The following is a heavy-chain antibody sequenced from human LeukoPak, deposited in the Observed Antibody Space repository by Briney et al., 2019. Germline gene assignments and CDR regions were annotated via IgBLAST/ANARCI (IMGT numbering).Heavy chain of an antibody. Sequence: GGSLRLSCAASGFTFSSYNMNWVRQAPGKGLEWVAVIWFDGSNRNHADSVKGRFTISRDNSKNTLYLQMNSLRVEDTAVYFCVRDYCSGGSCYENNWFDPWGQGTLVTVSS. CDR3: VRDYCSGGSCYENNWFDP. CDR2: IWFDGSNR. J-gene: IGHJ5*02. CDR1: GFTFSSYN. D-gene: IGHD2-15*01. V-gene: IGHV3-33*08.